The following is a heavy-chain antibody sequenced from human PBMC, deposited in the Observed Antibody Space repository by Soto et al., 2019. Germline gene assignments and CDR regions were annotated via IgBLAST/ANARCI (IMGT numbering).Heavy chain of an antibody. CDR3: ARDGLSERFLEWLLAH. V-gene: IGHV3-33*01. J-gene: IGHJ4*02. CDR2: IWYDGSNK. Sequence: GGSLRLSCAASGFTFSSYGMHWVRQAPGKGLEWVAVIWYDGSNKYYADSVKGRFTISRDNSKNTLYLQMNSLRAEDTAVYYCARDGLSERFLEWLLAHWGQGTLVTVSS. CDR1: GFTFSSYG. D-gene: IGHD3-3*01.